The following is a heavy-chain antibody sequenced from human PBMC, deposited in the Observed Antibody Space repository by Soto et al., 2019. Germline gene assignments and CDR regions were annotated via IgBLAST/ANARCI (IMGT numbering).Heavy chain of an antibody. CDR3: XXXXXXXXXXXXXXXXXXXXRAFDI. Sequence: QVQLQQWGAGLLKPSETLSLTCAVYGGSFSGYYWSWIRQPPGKGLEWIGEINHSGSTNYNPSLKSRVTISVDTSXXXXXXXXXXXXXXXXXXXXXXXXXXXXXXXXXXXXXXXXXRAFDIWGQGTMVTVSS. CDR1: GGSFSGYY. J-gene: IGHJ3*02. CDR2: INHSGST. V-gene: IGHV4-34*01.